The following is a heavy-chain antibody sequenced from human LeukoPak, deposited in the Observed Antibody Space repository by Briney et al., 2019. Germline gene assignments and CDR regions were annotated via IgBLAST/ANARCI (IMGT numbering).Heavy chain of an antibody. CDR2: ISSSGSTI. D-gene: IGHD6-25*01. CDR1: GFTFSSYE. V-gene: IGHV3-48*03. J-gene: IGHJ4*02. Sequence: PGGSLRLSCAASGFTFSSYEMNWVRQAPGKGLGWVSYISSSGSTIYYADSVKGRFTISRDNAKNSLYLQMNSLRAEDTAVYYCARDTGAASFDYWGQGTLVTVSS. CDR3: ARDTGAASFDY.